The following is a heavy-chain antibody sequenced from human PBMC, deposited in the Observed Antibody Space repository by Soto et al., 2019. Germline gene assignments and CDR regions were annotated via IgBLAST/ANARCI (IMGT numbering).Heavy chain of an antibody. D-gene: IGHD4-17*01. CDR3: ARVYGDVTH. V-gene: IGHV1-8*01. CDR1: GYTFSCCD. Sequence: GASVKVSCKASGYTFSCCDINWVRQAPGQGLEWLGWVNTNSGNTGSAQRIQGRVTMTRDTSISTAYMELNSLISDDTAVYYCARVYGDVTHWGQGTLVTVSS. J-gene: IGHJ4*02. CDR2: VNTNSGNT.